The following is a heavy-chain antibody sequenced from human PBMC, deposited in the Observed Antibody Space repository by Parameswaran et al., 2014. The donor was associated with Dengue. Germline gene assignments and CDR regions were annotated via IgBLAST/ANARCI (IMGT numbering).Heavy chain of an antibody. CDR3: AGLITGTTAFDY. J-gene: IGHJ4*02. D-gene: IGHD1-7*01. V-gene: IGHV4-39*01. Sequence: SETLSLTCTVSGGSISSNNYYWGWTRQPPGKGLEWIGNILYSGTTYYNPSLKSRITISVDTSKNQFSLKLTSVTAADTAVYYCAGLITGTTAFDYWGQGTLVTVSS. CDR2: ILYSGTT. CDR1: GGSISSNNYY.